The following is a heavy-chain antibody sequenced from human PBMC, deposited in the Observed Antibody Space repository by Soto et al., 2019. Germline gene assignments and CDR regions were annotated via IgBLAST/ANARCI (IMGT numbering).Heavy chain of an antibody. CDR2: INAGNGNT. Sequence: ASVKVSCKASGYTFTSYAMHWVRQAPGQRLEWMGWINAGNGNTKYSQKFQGRVTITRDTSASTAYMELSSLRSEDTAVYYCARVSRYCSGGSCYHGGNWFDPWGQGTLVTVSS. J-gene: IGHJ5*02. D-gene: IGHD2-15*01. CDR1: GYTFTSYA. CDR3: ARVSRYCSGGSCYHGGNWFDP. V-gene: IGHV1-3*01.